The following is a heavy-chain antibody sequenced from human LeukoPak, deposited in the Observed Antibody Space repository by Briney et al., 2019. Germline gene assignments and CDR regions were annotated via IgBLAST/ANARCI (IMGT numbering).Heavy chain of an antibody. CDR2: IDPSDSYT. CDR3: ARGDIVVVTATQGYNWFDA. Sequence: GESLKISCKGSGYSFTSYWISWVRQMPGKGLEWMGRIDPSDSYTNYSPSFQGHVTISADKSISTAYLQWSSLKASDTAMYYCARGDIVVVTATQGYNWFDAWGQGTLVTVSS. D-gene: IGHD2-21*02. CDR1: GYSFTSYW. V-gene: IGHV5-10-1*01. J-gene: IGHJ5*02.